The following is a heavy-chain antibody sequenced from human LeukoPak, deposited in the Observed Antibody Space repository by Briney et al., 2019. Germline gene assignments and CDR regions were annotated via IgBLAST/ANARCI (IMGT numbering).Heavy chain of an antibody. CDR2: IRYDGSNK. Sequence: PGGSLRLSCAASGFTFSSYGMHWVRQAPGKGLEWVAFIRYDGSNKYYADSVKGRFTISRDNAKNSLYLQMNSLRAEDTAVYYCARDIIHYYGSGSYLRGNAFDIWGQGTMVTVSS. CDR1: GFTFSSYG. J-gene: IGHJ3*02. V-gene: IGHV3-30*02. CDR3: ARDIIHYYGSGSYLRGNAFDI. D-gene: IGHD3-10*01.